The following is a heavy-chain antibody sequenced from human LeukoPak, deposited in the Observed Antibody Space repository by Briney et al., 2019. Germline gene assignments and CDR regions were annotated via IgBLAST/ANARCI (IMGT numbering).Heavy chain of an antibody. CDR2: IYFVGSA. CDR1: GGAIHSYY. CDR3: ARTSASYYYYMDV. J-gene: IGHJ6*03. Sequence: SETLSLTCSVSGGAIHSYYWSWIRQPPGKGLEWIGYIYFVGSANYNPSLKSRVTISLDKSRKQVSLNLSSVTAADTAVYYCARTSASYYYYMDVWGKGTAVTISS. V-gene: IGHV4-59*01. D-gene: IGHD3-3*01.